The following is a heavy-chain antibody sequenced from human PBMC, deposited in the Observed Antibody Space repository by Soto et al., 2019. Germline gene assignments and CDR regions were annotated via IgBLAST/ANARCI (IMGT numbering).Heavy chain of an antibody. CDR1: GFTFNTHG. D-gene: IGHD6-6*01. CDR2: ISYDGSNK. Sequence: QVLLVESGGGVVQPGRSLRLSCAASGFTFNTHGMHWVRQAPGKGLEWVAFISYDGSNKYYADSVKGRFTVSRDNSKITLYLQMNSLRADDTAVYYWAKAGSYSRSSGRKVDYWGQGTLVTVSS. J-gene: IGHJ4*02. V-gene: IGHV3-30*18. CDR3: AKAGSYSRSSGRKVDY.